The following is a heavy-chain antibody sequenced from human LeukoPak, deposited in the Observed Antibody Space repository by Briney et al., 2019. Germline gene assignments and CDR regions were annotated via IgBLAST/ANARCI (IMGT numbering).Heavy chain of an antibody. J-gene: IGHJ4*02. CDR2: ISSTSSYI. D-gene: IGHD3-22*01. Sequence: GGSLRLSCAASGFTFDTSTMNWVRQAPGKGLEWVSSISSTSSYIYYADSVRGRFTISRDNAKNSLYLQMNSLRAEDTAVYYCAKASAMIVAVSKHFDYWGQGTLVTVSS. CDR1: GFTFDTST. V-gene: IGHV3-21*04. CDR3: AKASAMIVAVSKHFDY.